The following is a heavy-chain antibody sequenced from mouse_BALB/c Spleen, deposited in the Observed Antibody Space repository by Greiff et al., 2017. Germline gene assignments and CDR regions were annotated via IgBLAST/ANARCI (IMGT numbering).Heavy chain of an antibody. D-gene: IGHD1-1*01. CDR1: GFTFSSYG. Sequence: EVQLVESGGDLVKPGGSLKLSCAASGFTFSSYGMSWVRQTPDKRLEWVATISSGGSYTYYPDSVKGQFTISGDNAKNTLYLQMSSLKSEDTAVYYCARQYGSSYSAYWGQGTLVTVSA. CDR2: ISSGGSYT. J-gene: IGHJ3*01. V-gene: IGHV5-6*01. CDR3: ARQYGSSYSAY.